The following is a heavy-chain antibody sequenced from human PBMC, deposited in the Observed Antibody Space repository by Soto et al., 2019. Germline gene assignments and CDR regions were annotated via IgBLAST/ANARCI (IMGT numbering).Heavy chain of an antibody. D-gene: IGHD6-6*01. CDR2: NYYSGIT. CDR3: ARGSSIAGLYYGMDV. CDR1: GGSISSGGYY. Sequence: QVQLQESGPGLVKPSQTLSLTCTVSGGSISSGGYYWTWIRQHPGKGLEWIGYNYYSGITYYNPSLKSRATISLDTSKNQFARKLSSVTAADTAVYYCARGSSIAGLYYGMDVWGQGTTVTVSS. V-gene: IGHV4-31*03. J-gene: IGHJ6*02.